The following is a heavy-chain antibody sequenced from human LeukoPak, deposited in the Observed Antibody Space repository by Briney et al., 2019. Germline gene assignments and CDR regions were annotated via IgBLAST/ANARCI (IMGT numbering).Heavy chain of an antibody. Sequence: SETLSLTCAVYGGSFSGYYWSWIRQPPGKGLEWIGEINHSGSTNYNPSLKSRVTISVDTSKNQFSPKLSSVTAADTAVYYCARGHSALRITMVRGVWYNYWGQGTLVTVSS. CDR3: ARGHSALRITMVRGVWYNY. J-gene: IGHJ4*02. V-gene: IGHV4-34*01. D-gene: IGHD3-10*01. CDR1: GGSFSGYY. CDR2: INHSGST.